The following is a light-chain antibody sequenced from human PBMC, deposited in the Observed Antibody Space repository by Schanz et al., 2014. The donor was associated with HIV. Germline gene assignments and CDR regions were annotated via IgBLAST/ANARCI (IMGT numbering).Light chain of an antibody. CDR2: GAS. Sequence: EIVMTQSPGTLSVSPGERATLSCRASQTVSNNLAWYQQKPGQAPRLLIYGASTRVTGIPARFSGSGSGTEFTLTISSLQSEDFATYYCLQQNTYPLTFGQGTRLEIK. CDR3: LQQNTYPLT. CDR1: QTVSNN. V-gene: IGKV3-15*01. J-gene: IGKJ5*01.